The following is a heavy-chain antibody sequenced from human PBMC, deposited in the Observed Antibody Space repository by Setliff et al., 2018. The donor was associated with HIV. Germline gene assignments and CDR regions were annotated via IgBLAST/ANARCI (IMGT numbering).Heavy chain of an antibody. CDR3: ARQQHSSDLKIWNY. Sequence: PSETLSLTCTVSGGSISGSNYYWGWIRQPPGKGLEWVGSIYYSGSTYYSPSLESRVTISVDTSKNQFSLTLTSVTAADTAVYYCARQQHSSDLKIWNYWGQGTLVTVS. D-gene: IGHD6-19*01. V-gene: IGHV4-39*01. J-gene: IGHJ4*02. CDR2: IYYSGST. CDR1: GGSISGSNYY.